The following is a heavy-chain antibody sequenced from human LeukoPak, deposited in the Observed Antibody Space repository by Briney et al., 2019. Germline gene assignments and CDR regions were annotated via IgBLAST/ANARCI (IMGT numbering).Heavy chain of an antibody. V-gene: IGHV3-21*01. J-gene: IGHJ6*02. D-gene: IGHD5-12*01. CDR1: GFTFSSYS. CDR2: ISSSSSYI. CDR3: ARDQDSGYGYYYYGMDV. Sequence: GGSLRLSCAASGFTFSSYSMNWVRQAPGKGLEWVSSISSSSSYIYYADSVKGRFTISRDNAKNSLYLQMYSLRAEDTAVYYCARDQDSGYGYYYYGMDVWGQGTTVTVSS.